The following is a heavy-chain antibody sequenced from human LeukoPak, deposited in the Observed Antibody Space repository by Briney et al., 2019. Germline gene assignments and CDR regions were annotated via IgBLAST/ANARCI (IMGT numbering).Heavy chain of an antibody. CDR3: AKATRRDCTNGVCYAGVNYFDY. CDR2: ISGSGGST. Sequence: GGSLRLSCAASGFTFSSYAMSWVRQAPGKGLEWVSPISGSGGSTYYADSVKGRFTISRDNSKNTLYLQMNSLRAEDTAVYYCAKATRRDCTNGVCYAGVNYFDYWGQGTLVTVSS. CDR1: GFTFSSYA. D-gene: IGHD2-8*01. V-gene: IGHV3-23*01. J-gene: IGHJ4*02.